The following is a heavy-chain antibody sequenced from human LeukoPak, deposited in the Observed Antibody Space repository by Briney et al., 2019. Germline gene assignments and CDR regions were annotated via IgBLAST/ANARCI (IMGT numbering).Heavy chain of an antibody. D-gene: IGHD6-13*01. CDR2: IKSDGSST. CDR3: ARDSSSWYYDY. V-gene: IGHV3-74*03. J-gene: IGHJ4*02. Sequence: PGGSLRLSCAASGFTFSSYWMHWVRQAPGKGLVRVSCIKSDGSSTTYADSVKGRFTISRDNAKNTLHLQMNSLRAEDTAVYYCARDSSSWYYDYWGQGTLVTVS. CDR1: GFTFSSYW.